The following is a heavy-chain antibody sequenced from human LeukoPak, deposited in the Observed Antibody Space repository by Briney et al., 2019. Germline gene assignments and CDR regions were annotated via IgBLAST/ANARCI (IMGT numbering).Heavy chain of an antibody. D-gene: IGHD2-8*02. J-gene: IGHJ6*03. V-gene: IGHV4-34*01. Sequence: SETLSLTCAVYGGSFSGYYWSWIRQPPGKGLEWIWEINHSGSTNYNPSLKSRVTISVDTSKNQFSLKLSSVTAADTAVYYCAREWYWNYYYVDVWGKGTTVTVSS. CDR3: AREWYWNYYYVDV. CDR2: INHSGST. CDR1: GGSFSGYY.